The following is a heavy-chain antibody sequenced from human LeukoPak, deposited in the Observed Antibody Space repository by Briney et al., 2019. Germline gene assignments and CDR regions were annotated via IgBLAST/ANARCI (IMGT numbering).Heavy chain of an antibody. D-gene: IGHD6-19*01. CDR2: IKQDGSEK. V-gene: IGHV3-7*01. J-gene: IGHJ3*02. CDR3: ARDIAVAGSSEAFDI. CDR1: GFTFSSYW. Sequence: GGSLRLSCAASGFTFSSYWMSWVRQAPGKGLGWVANIKQDGSEKYYVDSVKGRFTISRDNSKNTLYLQMGSLRAEDMAVYYCARDIAVAGSSEAFDIWGQGTMVTVSS.